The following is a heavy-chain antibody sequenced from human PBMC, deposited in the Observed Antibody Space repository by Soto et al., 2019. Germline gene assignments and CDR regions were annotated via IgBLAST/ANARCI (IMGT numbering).Heavy chain of an antibody. Sequence: QVQLVQSGAEVKKPGSSVKVSCKASGGTLSRSAISWVRQAPGQGLEWMGGIIPIFGPAIYAQKFRGRVSIIADDSTRTDYMEMSSLRSEDTAVYYCGTGSSWTKVESWGQGTLVTVSS. CDR1: GGTLSRSA. D-gene: IGHD6-13*01. J-gene: IGHJ4*02. CDR2: IIPIFGPA. CDR3: GTGSSWTKVES. V-gene: IGHV1-69*01.